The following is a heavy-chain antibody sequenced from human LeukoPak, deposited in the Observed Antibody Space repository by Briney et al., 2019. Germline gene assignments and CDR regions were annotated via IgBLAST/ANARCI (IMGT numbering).Heavy chain of an antibody. J-gene: IGHJ4*02. V-gene: IGHV3-53*01. Sequence: PGGSLRLSCAASGFTVSSNYMSWVRQAPGKGLEWVSVIYSGGSTYYADSVKGRFTISRDNSKNTLYLQMNSLRAEDTAVYYCARDVTYDSSGYYPDYWGQGTLVTVSS. CDR2: IYSGGST. CDR1: GFTVSSNY. CDR3: ARDVTYDSSGYYPDY. D-gene: IGHD3-22*01.